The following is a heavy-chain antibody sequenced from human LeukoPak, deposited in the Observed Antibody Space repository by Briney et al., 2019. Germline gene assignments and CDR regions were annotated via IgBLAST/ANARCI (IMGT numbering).Heavy chain of an antibody. CDR3: ARYMTVSGLRSTKGY. CDR2: IYYSGST. J-gene: IGHJ4*02. CDR1: DGSISSSSYY. V-gene: IGHV4-39*01. Sequence: SETLSLTCTVSDGSISSSSYYWGWIRQPPGKGLEWIGSIYYSGSTYYNPSLKSRVTISVDTSKNQFSLKLSSVTAADTAVYYCARYMTVSGLRSTKGYWGQGTLVTVSS. D-gene: IGHD6-19*01.